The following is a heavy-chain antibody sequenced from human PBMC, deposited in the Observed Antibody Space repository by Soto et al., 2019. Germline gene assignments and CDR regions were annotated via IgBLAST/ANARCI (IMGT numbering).Heavy chain of an antibody. CDR3: ARDAPIVVVPAAIFDAFDI. CDR2: INAGNGNT. D-gene: IGHD2-2*01. V-gene: IGHV1-3*01. CDR1: GYTFTSYA. Sequence: ASVKVSCKASGYTFTSYAMHWVRQAPGQRLEWMGWINAGNGNTKYSQKFQGRVTITRDTSASTAYMELSSLRSEDTAVYYCARDAPIVVVPAAIFDAFDIWGQGTMVTVSS. J-gene: IGHJ3*02.